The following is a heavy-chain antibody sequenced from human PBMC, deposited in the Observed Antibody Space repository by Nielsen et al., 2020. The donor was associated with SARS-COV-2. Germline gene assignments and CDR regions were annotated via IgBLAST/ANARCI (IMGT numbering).Heavy chain of an antibody. CDR2: IYYSGST. CDR1: GGSVSSGSYY. J-gene: IGHJ6*02. CDR3: ARVRTRWFGYYYGMDV. Sequence: SETLSLTCTVSGGSVSSGSYYWSWIRQPPGKGLEWIGYIYYSGSTNYNPSLKSRVTISVDTSKNQFSLKLSSVTAADTAVYYCARVRTRWFGYYYGMDVWGQGTTVTVSS. V-gene: IGHV4-61*01. D-gene: IGHD3-10*01.